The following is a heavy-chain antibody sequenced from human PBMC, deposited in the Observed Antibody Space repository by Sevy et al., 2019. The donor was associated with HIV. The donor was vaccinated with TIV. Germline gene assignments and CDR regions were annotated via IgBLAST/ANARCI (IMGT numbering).Heavy chain of an antibody. J-gene: IGHJ5*02. V-gene: IGHV3-23*01. CDR2: ISGSGGST. D-gene: IGHD2-2*01. CDR1: GFTFSIAW. Sequence: GGSLRLSCAASGFTFSIAWMSWVRQAPGKGLEWVSAISGSGGSTYYADSVKGRFTISRDNSKNTLYLQMNSLRAEDTAVYYCAGVVPAANRFDPWGQGTLVTVSS. CDR3: AGVVPAANRFDP.